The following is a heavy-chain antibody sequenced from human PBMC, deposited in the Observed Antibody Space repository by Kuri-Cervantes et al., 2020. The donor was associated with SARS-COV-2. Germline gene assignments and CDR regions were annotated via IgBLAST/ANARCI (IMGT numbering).Heavy chain of an antibody. CDR1: VGTFSHTT. V-gene: IGHV4-59*08. D-gene: IGHD2-8*01. CDR3: ARHDIGLGVLMVYARLGAFDI. J-gene: IGHJ3*02. CDR2: IYYGGNT. Sequence: SETLSLTWSVCVGTFSHTTGSWIRQPPGEGLEWIGYIYYGGNTKYNPSLKTRVTISGDTSKNQFSLKLSSVTAADTAVYYCARHDIGLGVLMVYARLGAFDIWGQGTMVTVSS.